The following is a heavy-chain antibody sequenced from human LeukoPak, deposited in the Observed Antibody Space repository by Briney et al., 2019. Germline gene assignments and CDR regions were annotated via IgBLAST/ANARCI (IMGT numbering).Heavy chain of an antibody. CDR3: ARAESLSYYDFWSGYDS. D-gene: IGHD3-3*01. J-gene: IGHJ4*02. Sequence: ASVKVSCKASGYTFTSYDINWVRQATGQGLEWMGWMNPNSGNTGYAQKFQGRVTITRNTSISTAYMELRSLRSEDTAVYYCARAESLSYYDFWSGYDSWGQGTLVTVSS. CDR1: GYTFTSYD. V-gene: IGHV1-8*03. CDR2: MNPNSGNT.